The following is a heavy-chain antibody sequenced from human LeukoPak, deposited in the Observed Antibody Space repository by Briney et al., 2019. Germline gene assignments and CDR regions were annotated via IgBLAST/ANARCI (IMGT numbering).Heavy chain of an antibody. J-gene: IGHJ3*02. CDR1: GYTPTELS. Sequence: EASVKVSCKVSGYTPTELSMHWVRQAPGKGLEWMGGFDPEDGETIYAQKFQGRVTMTEDTSTDTAYMELSSLRSEDTAVYYCATGGADYGDYEDALDIWGRGTMVTVSS. CDR3: ATGGADYGDYEDALDI. CDR2: FDPEDGET. D-gene: IGHD4-17*01. V-gene: IGHV1-24*01.